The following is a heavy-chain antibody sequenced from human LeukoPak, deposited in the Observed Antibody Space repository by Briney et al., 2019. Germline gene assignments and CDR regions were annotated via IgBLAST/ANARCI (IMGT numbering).Heavy chain of an antibody. CDR1: GGSISSGGYY. J-gene: IGHJ3*02. CDR3: ARAHILDAFDI. V-gene: IGHV4-30-2*01. CDR2: IYHSGST. Sequence: PSETLSLTCTVSGGSISSGGYYWSWIRQPPGKGLEWIGYIYHSGSTYYNPSLKSRVTISIDRSKNQFSLKLSSVTAADTAVYYCARAHILDAFDIWGQGTMVTVSS.